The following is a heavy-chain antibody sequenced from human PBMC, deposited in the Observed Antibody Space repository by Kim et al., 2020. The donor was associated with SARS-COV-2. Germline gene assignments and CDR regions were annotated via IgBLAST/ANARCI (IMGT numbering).Heavy chain of an antibody. Sequence: YYADSVKGRFTISRDNSKNTLYLQMNSLRAEDTAVYYCAKHSSSSGFFDYWGQGTLVTVSS. CDR3: AKHSSSSGFFDY. D-gene: IGHD6-6*01. V-gene: IGHV3-23*01. J-gene: IGHJ4*02.